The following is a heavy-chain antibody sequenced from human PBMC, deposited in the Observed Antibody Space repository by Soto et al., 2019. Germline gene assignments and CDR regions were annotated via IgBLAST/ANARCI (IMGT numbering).Heavy chain of an antibody. CDR2: IWYDGSNK. CDR1: GFTFSSYG. Sequence: GGSLRLSCAASGFTFSSYGMHWVRQAPGKGLEWVAVIWYDGSNKYYADSVKGRFTISRDNSKNTLYLQMNSLRAEDTAVYSCARDRVATRGPYYYYGMDVWGQGTTVTVSS. CDR3: ARDRVATRGPYYYYGMDV. V-gene: IGHV3-33*01. J-gene: IGHJ6*02. D-gene: IGHD5-12*01.